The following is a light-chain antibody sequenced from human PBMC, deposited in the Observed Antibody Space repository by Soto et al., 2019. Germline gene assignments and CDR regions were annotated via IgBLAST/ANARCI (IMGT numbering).Light chain of an antibody. Sequence: DIVMTQSPDSLAVSLGERATINCKSSQTVLYNSNNKNYLAWYKQKPRQPPKLLIYCASNRESGVPDRFSVRGSGTDFTLSISSLQADDVAVYYCQQYYSTPWTFGQGTRVEIK. J-gene: IGKJ1*01. CDR3: QQYYSTPWT. CDR2: CAS. CDR1: QTVLYNSNNKNY. V-gene: IGKV4-1*01.